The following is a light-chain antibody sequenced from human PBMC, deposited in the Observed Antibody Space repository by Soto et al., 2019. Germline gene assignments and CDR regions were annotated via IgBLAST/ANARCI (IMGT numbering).Light chain of an antibody. J-gene: IGKJ1*01. CDR3: QYWDDYSWT. CDR1: QSITDC. CDR2: KAS. V-gene: IGKV1-5*03. Sequence: DIQMTQSPSTLPASVGDSVTITCRASQSITDCLARYQQKPGKAPKFLIYKASNLEGGVPARFSGSGSGTEFTLTISSVQPDDFATYYCQYWDDYSWTFGQGTKVDIK.